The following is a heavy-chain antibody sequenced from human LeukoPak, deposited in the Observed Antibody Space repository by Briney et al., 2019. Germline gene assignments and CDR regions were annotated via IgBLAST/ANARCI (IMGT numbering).Heavy chain of an antibody. D-gene: IGHD2-2*01. J-gene: IGHJ4*02. CDR2: INTNTGNP. CDR3: ARAQKIVVPAAMAVFGY. Sequence: GASVKVSCKASGYTFTSYAMNWVRQAPGQGLEWMGWINTNTGNPTYAQGFTGRFVFSLDTSVSTAYLQISSLKAEDTAVYYCARAQKIVVPAAMAVFGYWGQGTLVTVSS. CDR1: GYTFTSYA. V-gene: IGHV7-4-1*02.